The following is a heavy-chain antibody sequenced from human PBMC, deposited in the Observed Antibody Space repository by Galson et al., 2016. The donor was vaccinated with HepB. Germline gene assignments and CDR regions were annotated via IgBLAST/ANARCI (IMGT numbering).Heavy chain of an antibody. CDR1: GHTFRNYY. CDR3: ARDEGSPPFGAFDI. V-gene: IGHV1-46*01. Sequence: SVKVSCKASGHTFRNYYIYWVRQAPGQGLEWMGVINPSDGGTSYAQKFQGRVTMTRDTSMSTVYMELRSLRSEDTAVYFCARDEGSPPFGAFDIWGQGTMVTVSS. CDR2: INPSDGGT. D-gene: IGHD3-16*01. J-gene: IGHJ3*02.